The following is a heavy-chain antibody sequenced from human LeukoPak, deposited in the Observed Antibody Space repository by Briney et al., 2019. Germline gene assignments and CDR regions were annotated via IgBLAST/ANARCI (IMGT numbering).Heavy chain of an antibody. Sequence: GGSLRLSCAASGFTFSSYEMNWVRQAPGKGLEWVSYISGSGSTIYYADSVEGRFTISRDNAKNSLYLQMNSLRAEDTAVYYCARGGAYYYDSSGYYPGGYFDYWGQGTLVTVSS. CDR2: ISGSGSTI. D-gene: IGHD3-22*01. V-gene: IGHV3-48*03. CDR3: ARGGAYYYDSSGYYPGGYFDY. J-gene: IGHJ4*02. CDR1: GFTFSSYE.